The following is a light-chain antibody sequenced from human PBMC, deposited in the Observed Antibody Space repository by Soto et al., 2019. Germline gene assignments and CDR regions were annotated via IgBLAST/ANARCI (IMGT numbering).Light chain of an antibody. CDR2: GAS. Sequence: EIVLTQSPGTLSLSPGERATLSCRASQSVSSSYLAWYQQKPGQAPRLLIYGASSRATGIPDRFSGSGSGTDFTLTISRLDPEDFEVYYCQQYGSSPTFGGGTKGEIK. J-gene: IGKJ4*01. V-gene: IGKV3-20*01. CDR3: QQYGSSPT. CDR1: QSVSSSY.